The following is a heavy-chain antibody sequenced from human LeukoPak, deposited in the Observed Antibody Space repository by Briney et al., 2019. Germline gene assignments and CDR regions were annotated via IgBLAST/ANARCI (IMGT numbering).Heavy chain of an antibody. V-gene: IGHV1-46*01. Sequence: GASVKVSCKASGYKFTDYYLHWVRQAPGQGLEWMGIINPSGGSTSYTQKFQGRVTISVDTSKNQFSLKLSSVTAADTAVYYCARQEYSSSAVDYWGQGTLVTVSS. J-gene: IGHJ4*02. D-gene: IGHD6-6*01. CDR1: GYKFTDYY. CDR2: INPSGGST. CDR3: ARQEYSSSAVDY.